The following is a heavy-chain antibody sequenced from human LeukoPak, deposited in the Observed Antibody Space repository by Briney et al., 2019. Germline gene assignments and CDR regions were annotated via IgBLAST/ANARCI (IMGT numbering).Heavy chain of an antibody. CDR3: AREGLHN. CDR1: GYTFTNYD. D-gene: IGHD1-1*01. V-gene: IGHV1-8*03. Sequence: GASVKVSCKASGYTFTNYDINWVRQATGQGLEWMGYMNPNSGNSAYAQKFQGRVTITTDASISTAYMELSGLRSEDTALYYCAREGLHNGGRGPRAPVPS. J-gene: IGHJ2*01. CDR2: MNPNSGNS.